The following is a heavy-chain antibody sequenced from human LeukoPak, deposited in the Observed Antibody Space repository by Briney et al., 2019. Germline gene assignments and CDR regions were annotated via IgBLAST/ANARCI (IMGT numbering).Heavy chain of an antibody. D-gene: IGHD3-16*01. CDR1: GFTFSSYA. CDR3: AKDDRLLRFLH. CDR2: ISGSGGST. V-gene: IGHV3-23*01. J-gene: IGHJ4*02. Sequence: GGSLRLSCAASGFTFSSYAMSWVRQAPGKGLEWVSAISGSGGSTYYADSVKGRFTISRDNSKNTLYLQINNLRDEDTAVYYCAKDDRLLRFLHWGQGTLVTVSS.